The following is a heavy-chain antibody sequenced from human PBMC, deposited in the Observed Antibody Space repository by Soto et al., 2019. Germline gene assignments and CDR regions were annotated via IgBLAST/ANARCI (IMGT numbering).Heavy chain of an antibody. CDR2: IYYSGNT. CDR1: AGSISGYY. V-gene: IGHV4-59*01. J-gene: IGHJ4*02. Sequence: PSETLSLTCTVSAGSISGYYWSWIRQPPGKGLEWIAYIYYSGNTNYNPSLKSRVTISLDTSKNQFSLKVRSVTAAYTAVYYCARGGSGYPLDYWGQGTLVTVSS. D-gene: IGHD3-22*01. CDR3: ARGGSGYPLDY.